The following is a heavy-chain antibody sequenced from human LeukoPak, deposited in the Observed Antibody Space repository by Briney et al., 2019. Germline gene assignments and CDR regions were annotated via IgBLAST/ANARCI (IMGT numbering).Heavy chain of an antibody. CDR1: GFTFSSYS. Sequence: GGSLRLSCAASGFTFSSYSMNWVRQAPGKGLEWVSYISSSSSTIYYADSVKGRFTISRDNAKNSLYLQMNSLGAEDTAVYYCARDNTGYYDSSGYYDYWGQGTLVTVSS. V-gene: IGHV3-48*04. D-gene: IGHD3-22*01. J-gene: IGHJ4*02. CDR3: ARDNTGYYDSSGYYDY. CDR2: ISSSSSTI.